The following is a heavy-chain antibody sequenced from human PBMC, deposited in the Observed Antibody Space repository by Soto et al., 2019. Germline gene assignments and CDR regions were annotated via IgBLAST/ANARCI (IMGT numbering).Heavy chain of an antibody. J-gene: IGHJ6*02. CDR3: AREGGYTDRGVLCYIYGMDV. CDR2: IGSSGATI. Sequence: EGQLVESGGGLVQPGGSLRLSCAASGFAFSSYEMNWVRQAPGKGLEWVSHIGSSGATIHYADSVKGRFTISRDNAKRSLYLQMNSLRAKDTAVYYCAREGGYTDRGVLCYIYGMDVWGQGTTVTVSS. V-gene: IGHV3-48*03. CDR1: GFAFSSYE. D-gene: IGHD3-10*01.